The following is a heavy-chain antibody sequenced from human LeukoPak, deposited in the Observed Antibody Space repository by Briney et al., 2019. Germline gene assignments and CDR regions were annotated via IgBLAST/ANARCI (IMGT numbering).Heavy chain of an antibody. CDR3: ARDFLEVPAAPTIYYYYGMDV. V-gene: IGHV1-69*04. D-gene: IGHD2-2*01. Sequence: AASVKVSCKASGGTFSSYAISWVRQAPGQGLEWMGRIIPILGIANYAQKFQGRVTITADKSTSTAYMELSSLRSEDTAVYYCARDFLEVPAAPTIYYYYGMDVWGQGTTVTVSS. CDR2: IIPILGIA. CDR1: GGTFSSYA. J-gene: IGHJ6*02.